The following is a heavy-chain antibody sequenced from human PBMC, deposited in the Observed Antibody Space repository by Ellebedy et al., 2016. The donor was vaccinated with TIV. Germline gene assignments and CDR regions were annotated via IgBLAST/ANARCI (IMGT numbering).Heavy chain of an antibody. V-gene: IGHV3-7*03. CDR1: GFTFSSYW. Sequence: GESLKIPCAAPGFTFSSYWMSWVRQAPGKGLEWVANIKQDGSKRFFVESVKGRITISRDNAKNSLYLQMNNLRAEDTAVYYCARDTLVGVTDSYFDYWGQGTLVTVSS. J-gene: IGHJ4*02. D-gene: IGHD1-26*01. CDR3: ARDTLVGVTDSYFDY. CDR2: IKQDGSKR.